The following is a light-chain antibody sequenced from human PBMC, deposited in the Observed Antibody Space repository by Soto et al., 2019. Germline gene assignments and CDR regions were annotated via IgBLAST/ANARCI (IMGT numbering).Light chain of an antibody. J-gene: IGLJ2*01. CDR3: SSYTSSSTVV. Sequence: QSALTQPASVSGSPGQSSTISCTGTSSDVGGYNYVSWYQQHPGKAPQLMIYDVSNRPSVVSNRFSGSNSGNTASLTISGLQAEDEADYYCSSYTSSSTVVFGGGTKLTVL. V-gene: IGLV2-14*01. CDR2: DVS. CDR1: SSDVGGYNY.